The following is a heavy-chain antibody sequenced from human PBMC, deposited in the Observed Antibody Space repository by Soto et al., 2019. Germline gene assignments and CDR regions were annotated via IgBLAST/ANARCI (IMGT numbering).Heavy chain of an antibody. Sequence: ASVQVSCKASGYTFTSFGISWVRQALGQGLEWMGWISAYNGNTNYAQKLQGRVTKTTDTSTSTAYKELRSLRSDDTAVYYCARDMMYSSGHYYYYGMDVWGQGTTVTVSS. CDR2: ISAYNGNT. V-gene: IGHV1-18*01. D-gene: IGHD6-19*01. J-gene: IGHJ6*02. CDR3: ARDMMYSSGHYYYYGMDV. CDR1: GYTFTSFG.